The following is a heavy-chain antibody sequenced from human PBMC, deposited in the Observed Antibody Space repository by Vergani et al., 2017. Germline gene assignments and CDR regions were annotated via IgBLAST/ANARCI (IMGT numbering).Heavy chain of an antibody. CDR2: IKRDGTDT. CDR3: ARISGGSAPYLHY. V-gene: IGHV3-7*01. D-gene: IGHD2-15*01. J-gene: IGHJ1*01. Sequence: EVHLEESGGGLVQPGGSLRLSCAASGFTFGDYYMAWIRLAPGKGLDWVDRIKRDGTDTFYVDSVKGRFTISRDNAKTTLYLQMNSLRDEDRGVYYCARISGGSAPYLHYWGEGTLVTVAS. CDR1: GFTFGDYY.